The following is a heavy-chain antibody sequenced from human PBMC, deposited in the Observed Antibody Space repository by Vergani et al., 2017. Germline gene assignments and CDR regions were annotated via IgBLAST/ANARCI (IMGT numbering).Heavy chain of an antibody. CDR1: GFTFSDYY. V-gene: IGHV3-11*06. CDR3: VRDVRVSRT. J-gene: IGHJ3*01. Sequence: QVQLVVSGGGLVEPGGSRRLSCSASGFTFSDYYMTWVRQAPGKGLEWVSSISGNNDDVYYADSVKGRFTISRDNAKNSLYLDMSSLRAEDTAVYYCVRDVRVSRTWGQGTLVAVSS. CDR2: ISGNNDDV.